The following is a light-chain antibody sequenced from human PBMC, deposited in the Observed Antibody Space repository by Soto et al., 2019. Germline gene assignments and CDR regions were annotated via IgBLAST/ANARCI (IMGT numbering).Light chain of an antibody. J-gene: IGLJ1*01. V-gene: IGLV2-14*03. Sequence: QSALIQPASVSGSPGQAITISCTGTGSDFGDYNSVSWYQHHPGKAPKLVLSDVNARPSRVSDRFSGSKSGNTASLTISGLQAEDEADYYCCARTISTAYVFGTGTKVT. CDR3: CARTISTAYV. CDR2: DVN. CDR1: GSDFGDYNS.